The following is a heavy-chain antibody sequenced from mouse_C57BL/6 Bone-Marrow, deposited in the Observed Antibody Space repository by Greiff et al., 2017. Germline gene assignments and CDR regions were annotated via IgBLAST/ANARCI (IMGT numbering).Heavy chain of an antibody. CDR1: GYTFTSYG. V-gene: IGHV1-81*01. J-gene: IGHJ3*01. D-gene: IGHD2-5*01. CDR2: IYPRSGNT. Sequence: QVQLQQSGAELARPGASVKLSCKASGYTFTSYGISWVKQRTGQGLEWIGEIYPRSGNTYYNEKFKGKATLTADKSSSTAYMELRRLTSEDAAVYFCARRRIVLGGFAYWGQGTLVTVSA. CDR3: ARRRIVLGGFAY.